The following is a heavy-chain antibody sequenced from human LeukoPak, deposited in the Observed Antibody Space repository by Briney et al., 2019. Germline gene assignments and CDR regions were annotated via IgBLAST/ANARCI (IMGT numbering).Heavy chain of an antibody. CDR2: INPSGGST. D-gene: IGHD2-8*01. CDR3: AGIMAGYYYYYYGMDV. CDR1: GYTFTSYY. V-gene: IGHV1-46*01. Sequence: ASVKVSCKASGYTFTSYYMHWVRQAPGQGLEWMGIINPSGGSTSYAQKFQGRVTMTRDTSISTAYMELSRLRSDDTAVYYCAGIMAGYYYYYYGMDVWGQGTTVTVSS. J-gene: IGHJ6*02.